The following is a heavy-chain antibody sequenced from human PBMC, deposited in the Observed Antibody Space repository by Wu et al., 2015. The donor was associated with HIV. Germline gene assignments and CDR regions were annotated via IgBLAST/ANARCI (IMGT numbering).Heavy chain of an antibody. D-gene: IGHD5-12*01. Sequence: QVQLVQFGAEVKKPGASVKVSCKASGYRFIDYYIHWVRQAPGQGLDYMGWINPKSGDTNYVTKFQGRVTMTRDTSISTGYMEMTGLISDDTAVYYCAKTGGKYAGYLDIDYWGQGTLVTVSS. J-gene: IGHJ4*02. CDR2: INPKSGDT. CDR1: GYRFIDYY. CDR3: AKTGGKYAGYLDIDY. V-gene: IGHV1-2*02.